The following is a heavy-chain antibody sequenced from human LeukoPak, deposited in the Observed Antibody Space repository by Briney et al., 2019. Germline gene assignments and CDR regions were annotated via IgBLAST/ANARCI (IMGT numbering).Heavy chain of an antibody. Sequence: GGSLRLSCAASGFTFRVYAMHWVRQAPGKGLEWVSSISSSSSYIYYADSVKGRFTISRDNSKNTLYLQMNSLRAEDTAVYYCAKEEFRDGYNSPFDYWGQGTLVTVSS. CDR1: GFTFRVYA. CDR3: AKEEFRDGYNSPFDY. J-gene: IGHJ4*02. V-gene: IGHV3-21*01. CDR2: ISSSSSYI. D-gene: IGHD5-24*01.